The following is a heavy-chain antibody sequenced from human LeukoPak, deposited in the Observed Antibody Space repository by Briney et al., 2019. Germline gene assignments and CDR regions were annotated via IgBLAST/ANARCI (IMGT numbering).Heavy chain of an antibody. J-gene: IGHJ3*02. V-gene: IGHV1-69*13. Sequence: SVKVSCKASGGTFSSYAISWVRQAPGQGLEWMGGIIPIFGTANYAQKFQGRVTITADESTSTAYMELSSLRSEDTAVYYCARPYYYDSSAPLDDAFDIWGQGTMVTVSS. CDR3: ARPYYYDSSAPLDDAFDI. CDR2: IIPIFGTA. CDR1: GGTFSSYA. D-gene: IGHD3-22*01.